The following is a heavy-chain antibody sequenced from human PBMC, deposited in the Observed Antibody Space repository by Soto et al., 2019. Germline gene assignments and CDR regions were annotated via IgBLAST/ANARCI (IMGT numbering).Heavy chain of an antibody. CDR2: ITGSGGTT. CDR1: GFTFSSYG. CDR3: AKDTRLCLGELSFDAFDY. D-gene: IGHD3-16*02. V-gene: IGHV3-23*01. J-gene: IGHJ4*02. Sequence: EVQLLESGGGLVQPGGSLRLSCAASGFTFSSYGMSWVRQAPGKGLEWVSGITGSGGTTYYADSVKGRFTISRDNSKNTLYLQMNSLRAEDTAVYYCAKDTRLCLGELSFDAFDYWGQGTLVTVSS.